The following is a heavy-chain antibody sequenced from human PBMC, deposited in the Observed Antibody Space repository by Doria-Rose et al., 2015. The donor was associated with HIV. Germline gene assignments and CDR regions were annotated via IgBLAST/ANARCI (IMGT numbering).Heavy chain of an antibody. Sequence: QVQLQESDAGLLKPSETLSLTCAVYGGSLSGFYWSWVRQPPGKGLEWIGEFIPSGGTNYNTSLKSRVTISVDTSKNQFSLKLTSVTAADTAVYYCVRGWGRWFNNWGQGTLVTVSS. J-gene: IGHJ4*02. D-gene: IGHD3-16*01. CDR2: FIPSGGT. CDR3: VRGWGRWFNN. V-gene: IGHV4-34*01. CDR1: GGSLSGFY.